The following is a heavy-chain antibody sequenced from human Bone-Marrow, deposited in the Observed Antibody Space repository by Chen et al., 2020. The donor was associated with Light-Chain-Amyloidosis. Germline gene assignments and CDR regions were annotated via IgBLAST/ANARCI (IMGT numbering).Heavy chain of an antibody. V-gene: IGHV3-30*03. CDR1: GFTFSSYG. CDR3: VRDRAVITTHEYFEH. Sequence: QVQLVESGGGVVQPGRSLRLSCAASGFTFSSYGMHWVRQAPGKGLEWVAVISYDGSNKYYADSVKGRFTISRDNSKNTLYLQMNSLRAEDTAVYYCVRDRAVITTHEYFEHWGQGTLVTVSS. D-gene: IGHD3-22*01. J-gene: IGHJ1*01. CDR2: ISYDGSNK.